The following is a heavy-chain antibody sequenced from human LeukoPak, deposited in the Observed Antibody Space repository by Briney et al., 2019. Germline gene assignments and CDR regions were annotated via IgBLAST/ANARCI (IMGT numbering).Heavy chain of an antibody. V-gene: IGHV3-30*18. D-gene: IGHD5-24*01. CDR3: AKDGSRDGYNHGLDY. Sequence: GGSLRLSCAASGFTFSSYGMHWVRQAPGMGLEWVAVISYDGSNKYYADSVKGRFTISRDNSKNTLYLQMNSLRAEDTAVYYCAKDGSRDGYNHGLDYWGQGTLVTVSS. CDR2: ISYDGSNK. J-gene: IGHJ4*02. CDR1: GFTFSSYG.